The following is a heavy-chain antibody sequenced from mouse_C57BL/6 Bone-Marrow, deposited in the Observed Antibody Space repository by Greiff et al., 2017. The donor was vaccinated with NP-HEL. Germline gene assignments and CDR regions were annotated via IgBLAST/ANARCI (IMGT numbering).Heavy chain of an antibody. CDR2: ISNLAYSI. D-gene: IGHD1-1*01. J-gene: IGHJ4*01. Sequence: EVKLMESGGGLVQPGGSLKLSCAASGFTFSDYGMAWVRQAPRKGPEWVAFISNLAYSIYYADTVTGRFTISRENSKNTLYREMSSLRSEDTAMYYCARHPLYYGSSYYAMDYWGQGTSVTVSS. V-gene: IGHV5-15*01. CDR1: GFTFSDYG. CDR3: ARHPLYYGSSYYAMDY.